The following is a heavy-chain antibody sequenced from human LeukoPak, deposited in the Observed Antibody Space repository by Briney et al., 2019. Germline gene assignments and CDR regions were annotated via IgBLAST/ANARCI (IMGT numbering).Heavy chain of an antibody. Sequence: KPSETLSLTCAVSGYSISSGYYWGWIRQPPGKGLERIGSIYHSGSTYYNPSLKSRVTISVDTSKNQFSLKLSSVTAADTAVYYCARLRFEVVPAASDAFDIWGQGTMVTVSS. D-gene: IGHD2-2*01. CDR3: ARLRFEVVPAASDAFDI. V-gene: IGHV4-38-2*01. CDR2: IYHSGST. J-gene: IGHJ3*02. CDR1: GYSISSGYY.